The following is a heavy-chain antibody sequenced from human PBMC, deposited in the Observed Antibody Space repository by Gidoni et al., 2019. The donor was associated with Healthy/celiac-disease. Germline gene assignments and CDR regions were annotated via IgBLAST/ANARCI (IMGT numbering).Heavy chain of an antibody. D-gene: IGHD3-10*01. V-gene: IGHV3-74*01. CDR1: GFTFSRYW. CDR3: ARDKIGFDGSGSWDV. Sequence: ELQLVESVDVLVQPGGSLRRSCASSGFTFSRYWMHWVRQVPGKGLGWDVRINSDGSSTSYADAVKGRFTNARDNAKNTLYLQMNSLRAEYTAVYYCARDKIGFDGSGSWDVWGQGTTVTVSS. CDR2: INSDGSST. J-gene: IGHJ6*02.